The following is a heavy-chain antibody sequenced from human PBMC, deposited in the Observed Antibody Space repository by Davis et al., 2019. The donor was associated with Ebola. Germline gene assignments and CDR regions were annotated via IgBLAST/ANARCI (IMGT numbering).Heavy chain of an antibody. V-gene: IGHV3-33*06. CDR2: IWYDGSRK. CDR1: GFNFRSYG. Sequence: GGSLRLSCAASGFNFRSYGMHWVRQAPDKGLEWVAVIWYDGSRKYYGDSVKGRFTISRDNSNNLLYLQMNSLRAEDTAVYYCTKSLDIVVVPAFDGMDVWGQGTTVTVSS. D-gene: IGHD2-2*03. J-gene: IGHJ6*02. CDR3: TKSLDIVVVPAFDGMDV.